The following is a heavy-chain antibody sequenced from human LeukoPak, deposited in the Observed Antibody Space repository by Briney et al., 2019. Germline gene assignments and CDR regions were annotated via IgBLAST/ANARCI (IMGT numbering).Heavy chain of an antibody. CDR3: ARYVVYGSGKYYFDY. CDR1: GGSISSGDYY. J-gene: IGHJ4*02. V-gene: IGHV4-39*01. CDR2: INYGGTT. Sequence: PSGTLSLTCTVSGGSISSGDYYWSWIRQPPGKELEWIASINYGGTTYYYPSVKSRVPISVYTSKTQFSLRLSSVTAADTAVYLCARYVVYGSGKYYFDYWGQGSLVTVSS. D-gene: IGHD3-10*01.